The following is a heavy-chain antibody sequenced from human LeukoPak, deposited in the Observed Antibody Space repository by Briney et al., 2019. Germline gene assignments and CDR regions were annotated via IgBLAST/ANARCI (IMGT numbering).Heavy chain of an antibody. V-gene: IGHV1-18*01. CDR2: ISAYNGNT. CDR1: GYTFTSYG. D-gene: IGHD4-17*01. Sequence: GASVKVSCKASGYTFTSYGITWVRQAPGQGLEWVGWISAYNGNTNYVQKLQGRVTMTTDTSTSTAYMELRSLRSDDTAVYYCAKDKAPTVTSNYYYYGMDVWGQGTTVTVSS. CDR3: AKDKAPTVTSNYYYYGMDV. J-gene: IGHJ6*02.